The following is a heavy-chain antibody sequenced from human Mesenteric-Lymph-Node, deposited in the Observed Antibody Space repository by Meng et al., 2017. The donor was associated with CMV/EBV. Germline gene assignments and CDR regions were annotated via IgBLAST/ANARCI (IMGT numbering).Heavy chain of an antibody. Sequence: GGSLRLSCAASGFPFSSYVMHWVRQAPGKGLEWVSSISTSSDYISYADSVKGRFTISRDNSKSTLFVQMNSLRAEDTAVYYCARDFGSASYFYDHWGQGTLVTVSS. CDR2: ISTSSDYI. V-gene: IGHV3-21*01. J-gene: IGHJ4*02. CDR1: GFPFSSYV. CDR3: ARDFGSASYFYDH. D-gene: IGHD1-26*01.